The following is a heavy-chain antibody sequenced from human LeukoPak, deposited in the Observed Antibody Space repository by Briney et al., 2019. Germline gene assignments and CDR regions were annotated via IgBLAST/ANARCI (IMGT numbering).Heavy chain of an antibody. CDR1: GGSIRSYY. CDR3: ARSGSGSYGPVDY. CDR2: IYYRGNT. Sequence: SETLSLTCTVSGGSIRSYYWSWIRQPPGKGLEWIGYIYYRGNTNYNPSLNSRVTISLDTSKNQFSLKLTSVTAADTAVYSCARSGSGSYGPVDYWGQGTLVTVSS. D-gene: IGHD3-10*01. J-gene: IGHJ4*02. V-gene: IGHV4-59*01.